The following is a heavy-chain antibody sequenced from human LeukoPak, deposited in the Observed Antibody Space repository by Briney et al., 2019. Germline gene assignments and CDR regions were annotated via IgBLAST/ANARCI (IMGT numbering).Heavy chain of an antibody. CDR2: ISSSSSTI. CDR1: GFTFSSYS. D-gene: IGHD6-19*01. CDR3: AKDSTRAARYSSGWYKFDY. V-gene: IGHV3-48*04. Sequence: GGSLRLSCAASGFTFSSYSMNWVRQAPGKGLEWVSYISSSSSTIYYADSVKGRFTISRDNTKNSLYLQMNSLRAEDTAVYYCAKDSTRAARYSSGWYKFDYWGQETLVTVSS. J-gene: IGHJ4*02.